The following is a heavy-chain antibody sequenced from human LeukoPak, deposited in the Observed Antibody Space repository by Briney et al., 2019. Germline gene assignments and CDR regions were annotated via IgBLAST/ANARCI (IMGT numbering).Heavy chain of an antibody. Sequence: PGRSLRLSCAASGFTFDDYAMHWVRQAPGKGLEWVSGISWNSGSIGYADSVKGRFTISRDNAKNSLYLQMNSLRAEDTALYYCAKDVGLVDRPDYYYYGMDVWGQGTTVTVSS. CDR2: ISWNSGSI. D-gene: IGHD3-10*01. V-gene: IGHV3-9*01. J-gene: IGHJ6*02. CDR1: GFTFDDYA. CDR3: AKDVGLVDRPDYYYYGMDV.